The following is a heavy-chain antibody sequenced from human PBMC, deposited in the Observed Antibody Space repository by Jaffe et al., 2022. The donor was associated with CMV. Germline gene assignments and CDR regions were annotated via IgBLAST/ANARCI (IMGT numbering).Heavy chain of an antibody. V-gene: IGHV1-69*01. J-gene: IGHJ4*02. CDR3: ARDEFSCSRSLRCYSSGYSLLGY. Sequence: QVQLVQSGAEVKKPGSSVKVSCKASGGTFSSYAISWVRQAPGQGLEWMGGIIPIFGTANYAQKFQGRVTITADESTSTAYMELSSLRSEDTAVYYCARDEFSCSRSLRCYSSGYSLLGYWGQGTLVTVSS. D-gene: IGHD3-22*01. CDR2: IIPIFGTA. CDR1: GGTFSSYA.